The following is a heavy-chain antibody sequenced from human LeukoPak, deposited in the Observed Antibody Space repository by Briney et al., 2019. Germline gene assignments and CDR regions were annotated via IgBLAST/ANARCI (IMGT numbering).Heavy chain of an antibody. Sequence: GGSLRLSCAASGFTFSSYTMNWVRQAPGKGLEWVSYISSSSSTIYYADSVKGRFTISRDNAKNSLYLQMSSLRDEDTGVYYCARGIAAVFDYWGQGTLVTVSS. J-gene: IGHJ4*02. CDR2: ISSSSSTI. V-gene: IGHV3-48*02. CDR1: GFTFSSYT. D-gene: IGHD6-13*01. CDR3: ARGIAAVFDY.